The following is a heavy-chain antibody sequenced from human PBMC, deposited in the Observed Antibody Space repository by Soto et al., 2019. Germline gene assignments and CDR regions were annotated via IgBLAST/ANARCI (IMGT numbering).Heavy chain of an antibody. CDR3: ARGSRPDDY. Sequence: EVQLVESGGGLVQPGGSLRLSCAASGFTFSGYWMSWVRQAPGKGLEWVANIKQDGSEKYYVDSVKGRFTISRDNAKNSLYLQMNSLRAEDTAVYYCARGSRPDDYWGQGTLVTVSS. D-gene: IGHD2-2*01. CDR2: IKQDGSEK. J-gene: IGHJ4*02. V-gene: IGHV3-7*01. CDR1: GFTFSGYW.